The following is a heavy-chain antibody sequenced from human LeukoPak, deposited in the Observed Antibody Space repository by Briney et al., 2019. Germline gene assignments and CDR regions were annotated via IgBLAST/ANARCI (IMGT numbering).Heavy chain of an antibody. Sequence: PAETLSLTCAVYGGSFRGYYWSWIRQPPAKGLEWIGEVNHSGSTNYNPSLKSRVTISEDTSKNQFSLKLSSVTAADTAVYYCARGGNIWSGLSGRNWFDPWGQGTLVTVSS. CDR3: ARGGNIWSGLSGRNWFDP. CDR1: GGSFRGYY. J-gene: IGHJ5*02. D-gene: IGHD3-3*01. CDR2: VNHSGST. V-gene: IGHV4-34*01.